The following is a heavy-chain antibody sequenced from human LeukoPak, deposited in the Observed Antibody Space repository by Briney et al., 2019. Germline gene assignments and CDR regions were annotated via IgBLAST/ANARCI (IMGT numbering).Heavy chain of an antibody. CDR3: ARLGRDGYNYNWFDP. J-gene: IGHJ5*02. Sequence: SETLSLTCTVSGGSISSYYWSWIRQPPGKGLEWIGYIYTSGSTNYNPSLKSRVTISVDTSKNQFSLKLSSVTAADTAVYYCARLGRDGYNYNWFDPWGQGTLVTVSS. D-gene: IGHD5-24*01. CDR1: GGSISSYY. CDR2: IYTSGST. V-gene: IGHV4-4*09.